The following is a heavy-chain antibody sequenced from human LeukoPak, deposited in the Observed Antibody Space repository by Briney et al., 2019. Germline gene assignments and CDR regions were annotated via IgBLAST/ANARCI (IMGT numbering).Heavy chain of an antibody. J-gene: IGHJ4*02. Sequence: ASVKVSCKASGGTFSSYAISWVRQAPGQGLEWMGWISAYNGNTKYASKFQGRVTMTTDTSTTTAYMELRSLRSDDTAVYYCARDSGSMVRADYWGQGTLVTVSS. CDR1: GGTFSSYA. V-gene: IGHV1-18*01. CDR2: ISAYNGNT. CDR3: ARDSGSMVRADY. D-gene: IGHD3-10*01.